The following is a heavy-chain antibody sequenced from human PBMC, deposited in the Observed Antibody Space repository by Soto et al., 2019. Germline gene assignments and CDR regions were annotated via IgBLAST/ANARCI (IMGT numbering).Heavy chain of an antibody. D-gene: IGHD3-22*01. CDR1: GGSISSYD. CDR2: IYYSGST. CDR3: ARAPDYYDSSGYYYGLWFDP. Sequence: SETLSLTCTVSGGSISSYDLSWIRQPPGKGLEWIGFIYYSGSTNYNPSLKSRVTISVDTSKNQFSLKLSSVTAADTAVYYCARAPDYYDSSGYYYGLWFDPWGQGTLVTVSS. J-gene: IGHJ5*02. V-gene: IGHV4-59*01.